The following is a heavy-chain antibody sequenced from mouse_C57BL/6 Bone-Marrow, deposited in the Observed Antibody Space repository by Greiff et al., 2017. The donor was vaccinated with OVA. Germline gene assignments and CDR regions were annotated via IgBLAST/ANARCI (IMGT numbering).Heavy chain of an antibody. CDR1: GYTFTSYG. D-gene: IGHD2-1*01. J-gene: IGHJ3*01. CDR3: ARNYPLSD. CDR2: IYPRSGNT. V-gene: IGHV1-81*01. Sequence: VQLQQSGAELARPGASVQLSCKASGYTFTSYGISWVKQRTGQGLEWIGEIYPRSGNTYYNEKFKGKATLSADKSSSTAYMELRRLTSEDSAVYFCARNYPLSDWGQGTLVTVSA.